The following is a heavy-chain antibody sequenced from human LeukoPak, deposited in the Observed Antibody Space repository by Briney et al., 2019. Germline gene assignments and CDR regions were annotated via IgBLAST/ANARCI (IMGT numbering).Heavy chain of an antibody. D-gene: IGHD2-8*02. CDR1: GFTFSNFW. CDR3: VRDPGWGSFDI. J-gene: IGHJ3*02. V-gene: IGHV3-7*01. Sequence: GGSLRLSCAASGFTFSNFWMSWVRQAPGKGLEWVAIINPDGSTTGYVDSVKGRFTISRDNTKNSLCLQLNSLRAEDTAAYYCVRDPGWGSFDIWGQGTMVTVPS. CDR2: INPDGSTT.